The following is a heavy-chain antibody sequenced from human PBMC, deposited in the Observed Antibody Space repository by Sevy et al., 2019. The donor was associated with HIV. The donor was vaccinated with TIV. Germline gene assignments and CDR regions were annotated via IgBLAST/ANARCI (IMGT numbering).Heavy chain of an antibody. D-gene: IGHD6-19*01. CDR3: ARSPPYSSGWYGIDY. V-gene: IGHV3-48*01. J-gene: IGHJ4*02. CDR1: GFTFSSYS. CDR2: ISRSSSTI. Sequence: GGSLRLSCAASGFTFSSYSMNWVRQAPGKGLEWVSYISRSSSTIYYVDSVKGRFTISRDNAKNSLYLQMNSLRAEDTAVQYCARSPPYSSGWYGIDYWGQGTLVTVSS.